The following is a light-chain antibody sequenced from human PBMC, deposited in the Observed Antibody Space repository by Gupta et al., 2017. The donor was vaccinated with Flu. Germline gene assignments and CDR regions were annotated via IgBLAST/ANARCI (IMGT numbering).Light chain of an antibody. Sequence: QSALTQPASVSGSPGQSITISCTGLRSDVGGSNYVSWYQQYPGKAPKLIIYEVTNRPSGVSNRFSGSKSGDTASLTISGLQVEDEADYYRSSYTTNTRVFGGGTKLTVL. CDR2: EVT. CDR3: SSYTTNTRV. V-gene: IGLV2-14*01. J-gene: IGLJ2*01. CDR1: RSDVGGSNY.